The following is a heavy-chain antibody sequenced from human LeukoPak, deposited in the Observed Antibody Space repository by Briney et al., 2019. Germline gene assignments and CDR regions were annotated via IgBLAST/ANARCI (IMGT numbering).Heavy chain of an antibody. D-gene: IGHD4-23*01. CDR2: ISGSGGST. V-gene: IGHV3-23*01. Sequence: PGGSLRLSCAASGFTFSSYAMSWVRQAPGKGLEWVSAISGSGGSTYYADSVKGRFTISRDNSKNTLYLQMNSLRAEDTAVYYCAINTWGDYGGNPIYWGQGTLVTVSS. CDR1: GFTFSSYA. CDR3: AINTWGDYGGNPIY. J-gene: IGHJ4*02.